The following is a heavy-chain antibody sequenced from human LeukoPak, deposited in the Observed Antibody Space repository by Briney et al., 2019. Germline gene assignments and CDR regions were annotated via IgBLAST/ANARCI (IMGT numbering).Heavy chain of an antibody. Sequence: LGGSLRLSCAASGFTFSSYSMNWVRQAPGKGLEWVSSISSSSSYIYYADSVKGRFTISRDNAKNSLYLQMNSLRAEDTAVYYCARDWAAAGTSMDFDYWGQGTLVTVSS. J-gene: IGHJ4*02. V-gene: IGHV3-21*01. CDR3: ARDWAAAGTSMDFDY. D-gene: IGHD6-13*01. CDR2: ISSSSSYI. CDR1: GFTFSSYS.